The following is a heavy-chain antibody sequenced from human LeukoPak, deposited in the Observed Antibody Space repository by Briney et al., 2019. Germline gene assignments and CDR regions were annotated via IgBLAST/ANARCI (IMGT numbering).Heavy chain of an antibody. D-gene: IGHD3-22*01. V-gene: IGHV3-21*04. CDR3: ARDTPYYYDSSGYSAS. CDR1: GFTFSSYG. J-gene: IGHJ5*02. Sequence: GGSLRLSCAASGFTFSSYGMSWVRQAPGKGLEWVSAISSSSSYIYYADSVKGRFTISRDNAKNSLYLQMNSLRAEDTAVYYCARDTPYYYDSSGYSASWGQGTLVTVSS. CDR2: ISSSSSYI.